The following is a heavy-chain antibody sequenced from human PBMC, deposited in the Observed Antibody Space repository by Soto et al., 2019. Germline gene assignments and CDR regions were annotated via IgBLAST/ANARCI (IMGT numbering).Heavy chain of an antibody. J-gene: IGHJ4*02. Sequence: QVQLVQSGAEVKKPGSSVKVSCKASGGTFSSYAISWVRQAPGQGLEWMGGIIPIFGTANYAQKFQGRVTITAEKSTSTAYMELRSLRSEDTAVYYCARADRSGYYHPLGYWGQGTLVTVSS. D-gene: IGHD3-22*01. CDR1: GGTFSSYA. CDR3: ARADRSGYYHPLGY. CDR2: IIPIFGTA. V-gene: IGHV1-69*06.